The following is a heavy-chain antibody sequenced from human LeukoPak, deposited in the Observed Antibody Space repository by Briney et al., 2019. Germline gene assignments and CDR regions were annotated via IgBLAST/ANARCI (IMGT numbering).Heavy chain of an antibody. J-gene: IGHJ4*02. CDR3: ASQDERITMVRGVIRFDY. Sequence: PSETLSLTCTVSGGSISSSSYYWGSIRQPPGKGLEWIGSINCSGSTYYNPSLKSRVTISVDTSKNQFSLKLSSVTAADTAVYYCASQDERITMVRGVIRFDYWGQGTLVTVSS. CDR1: GGSISSSSYY. D-gene: IGHD3-10*01. CDR2: INCSGST. V-gene: IGHV4-39*01.